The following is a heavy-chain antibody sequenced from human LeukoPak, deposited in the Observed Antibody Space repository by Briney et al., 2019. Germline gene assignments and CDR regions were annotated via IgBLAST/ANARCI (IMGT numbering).Heavy chain of an antibody. D-gene: IGHD3-22*01. V-gene: IGHV4-61*02. CDR1: GGSISSGSYY. J-gene: IGHJ3*02. CDR2: IYTSGST. CDR3: ARASVVVITPDAFDI. Sequence: PSETLSLTCTVSGGSISSGSYYWSWIRQPAGKGLEWIGRIYTSGSTNYNPSLKSRVTISVDTSKNQFSLKLSSVTAADTAVYYCARASVVVITPDAFDIWGQGTMVTVSS.